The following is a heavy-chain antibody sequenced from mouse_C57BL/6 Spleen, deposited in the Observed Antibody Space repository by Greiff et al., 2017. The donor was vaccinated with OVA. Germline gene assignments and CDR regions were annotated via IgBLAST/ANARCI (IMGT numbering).Heavy chain of an antibody. V-gene: IGHV1-50*01. J-gene: IGHJ2*01. D-gene: IGHD2-5*01. CDR1: GYTFTSYW. Sequence: QVQLQQSGAELVKPGASVKLPCKASGYTFTSYWMQWVKQRPGQGLEWIGEIDPSDSYTNYNQKFKGKATLTVDTSSSTAYMQLSSLTSEDSAVYYCARGPPTIVFDYWGQGTTLTVSS. CDR3: ARGPPTIVFDY. CDR2: IDPSDSYT.